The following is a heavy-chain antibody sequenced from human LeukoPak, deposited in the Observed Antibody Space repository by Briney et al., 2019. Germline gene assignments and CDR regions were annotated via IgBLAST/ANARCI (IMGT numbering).Heavy chain of an antibody. CDR2: ISSSSSYI. CDR3: ARGRYCSSTSCDNPLFDY. CDR1: GFTFSSYS. Sequence: GGSLRLFCAASGFTFSSYSMNWVRQAPGKGLEWVSSISSSSSYIYYADSVKGRFTISRDNAKNSLYLQMNSLRAEDTAVYYCARGRYCSSTSCDNPLFDYWGQGTLVTVSS. J-gene: IGHJ4*02. D-gene: IGHD2-2*01. V-gene: IGHV3-21*01.